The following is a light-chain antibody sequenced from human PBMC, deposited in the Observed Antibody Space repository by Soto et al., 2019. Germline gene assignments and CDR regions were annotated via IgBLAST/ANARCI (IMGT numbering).Light chain of an antibody. CDR3: QQYNNWPPN. Sequence: EIVMTQSPATLSVSPGERATLSCRASQSVSSNLAGYQQKPGQDPRLLIYGASTRATGIPARFSGSGSGTEFTLTISSLQSEEFAVYYCQQYNNWPPNFGQGTRLEIK. CDR2: GAS. J-gene: IGKJ5*01. CDR1: QSVSSN. V-gene: IGKV3-15*01.